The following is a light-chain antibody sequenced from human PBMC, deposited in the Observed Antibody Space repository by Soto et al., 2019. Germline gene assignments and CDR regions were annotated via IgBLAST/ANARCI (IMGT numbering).Light chain of an antibody. J-gene: IGLJ1*01. V-gene: IGLV2-8*01. Sequence: QSVLTQPPSASGSPGQSVTISCTGTSSDVGRYNYVSWYQQHPGRAPKLVIYEVSRRPSGVPDRFSGSKSGNTASLTVSGLQAEDEADYYCCSYAGSNNFGVFGTGTKVTVL. CDR2: EVS. CDR1: SSDVGRYNY. CDR3: CSYAGSNNFGV.